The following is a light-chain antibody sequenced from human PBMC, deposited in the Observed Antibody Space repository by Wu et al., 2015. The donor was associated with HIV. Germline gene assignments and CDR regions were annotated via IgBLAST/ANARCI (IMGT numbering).Light chain of an antibody. CDR2: DVS. J-gene: IGKJ2*01. CDR1: QNVNNY. Sequence: EIVLTQSPATLSLSPGERATLSCRASQNVNNYLTWYQQKPGQAPRLLIYDVSNRATGIPARFSGSGSGTDFTLTISRPEPEDSAVYYCQQYGSSPYTFGQGTKLEIK. CDR3: QQYGSSPYT. V-gene: IGKV3-20*01.